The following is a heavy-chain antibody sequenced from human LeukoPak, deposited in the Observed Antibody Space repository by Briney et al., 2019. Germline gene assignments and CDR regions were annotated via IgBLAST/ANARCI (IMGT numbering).Heavy chain of an antibody. J-gene: IGHJ4*02. D-gene: IGHD3-10*01. CDR2: ISWNSGSI. V-gene: IGHV3-9*01. CDR3: AKAGWFGELRLGYFDY. Sequence: GRSLRLSCAASGFTFDDYAMHWVRQAPGKGLEWVSGISWNSGSIGYADSVKGRFTISRDNAKNSLYLRMNSLRAEDTGLYYCAKAGWFGELRLGYFDYWGQGTLVTVSS. CDR1: GFTFDDYA.